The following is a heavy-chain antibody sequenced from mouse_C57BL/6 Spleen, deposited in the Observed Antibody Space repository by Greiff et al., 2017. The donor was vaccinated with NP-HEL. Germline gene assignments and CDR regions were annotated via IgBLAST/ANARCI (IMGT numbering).Heavy chain of an antibody. Sequence: QVQLQQSGAELVKPGASVKISCKASGYAFSSYWMNWVKQRPGKGLEWIGQIYPGDGDTNYNGKFKGKATLTADKSSSTAYMQLSSLTSEDSAVYFCARGWVYYEYDDGVDYWGQGTTLTVSS. D-gene: IGHD2-4*01. V-gene: IGHV1-80*01. CDR1: GYAFSSYW. CDR3: ARGWVYYEYDDGVDY. J-gene: IGHJ2*01. CDR2: IYPGDGDT.